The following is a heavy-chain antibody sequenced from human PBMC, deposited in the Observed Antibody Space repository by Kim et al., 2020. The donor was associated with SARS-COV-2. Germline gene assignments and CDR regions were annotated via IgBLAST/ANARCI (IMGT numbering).Heavy chain of an antibody. J-gene: IGHJ5*02. CDR1: GGSFSGYY. D-gene: IGHD3-22*01. Sequence: SETLSLTCAVYGGSFSGYYWSWIRQPPGKGLEWIGEINHSGSTNYNPSLKSRVTISVDTSKNQFSLKLSSVTAADTAVYYCARREREDYDSSTNWFDPWGQGTLVTVSS. CDR2: INHSGST. V-gene: IGHV4-34*01. CDR3: ARREREDYDSSTNWFDP.